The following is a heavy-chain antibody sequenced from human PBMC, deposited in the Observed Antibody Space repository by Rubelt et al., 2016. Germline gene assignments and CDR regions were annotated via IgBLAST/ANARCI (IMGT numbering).Heavy chain of an antibody. CDR3: AKGRRITMLTLMDV. CDR2: ISGTGGST. V-gene: IGHV3-23*04. D-gene: IGHD3-3*01. CDR1: GFTFSSYA. J-gene: IGHJ6*02. Sequence: EVQLVESGGGLVQPGGSLRLSCAASGFTFSSYAMSWVRQAPGKGPEWVSAISGTGGSTYYADSVKGRFTITRNNSKNTLYLQMNSLRAEDTAVYYGAKGRRITMLTLMDVWGQGTTVTVSS.